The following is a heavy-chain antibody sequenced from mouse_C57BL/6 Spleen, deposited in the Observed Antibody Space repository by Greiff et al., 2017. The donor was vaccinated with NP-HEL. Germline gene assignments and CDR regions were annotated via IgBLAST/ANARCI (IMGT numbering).Heavy chain of an antibody. V-gene: IGHV5-6*01. Sequence: EVQRVESGGDLVKPGGSLKLSCAASGFTFSSYGMSWVRQTPDKRLEWVATISSGGSYTYYPDSVKGRFTISRDNAKNTLYLQMSSLKSEDTAMYYCASYGSSSAWFAYWGQGTLVTVSA. CDR1: GFTFSSYG. J-gene: IGHJ3*01. CDR3: ASYGSSSAWFAY. D-gene: IGHD1-1*01. CDR2: ISSGGSYT.